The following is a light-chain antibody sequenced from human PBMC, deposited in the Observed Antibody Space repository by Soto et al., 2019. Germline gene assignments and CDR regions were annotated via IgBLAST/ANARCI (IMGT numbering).Light chain of an antibody. J-gene: IGKJ1*01. CDR2: AAT. CDR3: LQDNSYPWT. CDR1: QDIRND. Sequence: AIQMTQSPASLSVSLRDRVTITRRASQDIRNDLHWYQQKPGEAPNLFIYAATTFPSGVPSGFRGSGSGTHFTLNISSLQPEDLETYFCLQDNSYPWTFGQGTKVDIK. V-gene: IGKV1-6*01.